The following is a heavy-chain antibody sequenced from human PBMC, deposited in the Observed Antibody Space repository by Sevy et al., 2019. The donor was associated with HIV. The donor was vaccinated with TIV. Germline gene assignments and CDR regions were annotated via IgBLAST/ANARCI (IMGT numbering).Heavy chain of an antibody. Sequence: GESLKISCKASGYKFTNNWIGWVRQMPGKGLEWVGVIYPGDSDTRYIPSFQGQVTISADKSISTAYLQWTSLKASDTAMYYCARVTRPESGNHFYFDYWGQGTLVTVSS. V-gene: IGHV5-51*01. CDR2: IYPGDSDT. CDR1: GYKFTNNW. J-gene: IGHJ4*02. D-gene: IGHD1-1*01. CDR3: ARVTRPESGNHFYFDY.